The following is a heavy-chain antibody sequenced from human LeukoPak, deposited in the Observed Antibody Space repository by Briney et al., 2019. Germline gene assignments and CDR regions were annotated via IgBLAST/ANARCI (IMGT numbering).Heavy chain of an antibody. D-gene: IGHD1-1*01. V-gene: IGHV3-43*02. CDR1: GFTFDDYG. J-gene: IGHJ4*02. Sequence: GGSLRLSCAASGFTFDDYGMHWLRQAPGKGLEWVSLISGDGGSTYYADSVKGRFTISRDNAKNSLYLQMNSLRAEDTAIYYCTRDQYGTRLDWGQGTLVTVSS. CDR2: ISGDGGST. CDR3: TRDQYGTRLD.